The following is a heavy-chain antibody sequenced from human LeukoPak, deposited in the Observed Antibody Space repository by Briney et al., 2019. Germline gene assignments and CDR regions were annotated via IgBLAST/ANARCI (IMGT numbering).Heavy chain of an antibody. CDR3: AKDRHPFKGVGLASFPADY. CDR1: GFTFSTNP. D-gene: IGHD3/OR15-3a*01. CDR2: ISGSGGST. V-gene: IGHV3-23*01. Sequence: PGGSLRLSCAASGFTFSTNPMSWVRQAPGKGLEWVSVISGSGGSTYYGDSVKGRFTISRDNSKNTLYLQMNSLRAEDTAVYYCAKDRHPFKGVGLASFPADYWGQGTLVTVSS. J-gene: IGHJ4*02.